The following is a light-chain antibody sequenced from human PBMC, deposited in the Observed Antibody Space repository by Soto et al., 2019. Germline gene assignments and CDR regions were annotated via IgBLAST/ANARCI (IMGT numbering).Light chain of an antibody. Sequence: IQLTQSPSSLSASVGDRVTITCRASQDISSYLAWYQQKPGKAPKLLIYLASTLHSGVPSSFSGSGSGTGFSLTISSLQPEDAATYYCQSLNRFPHSFGGGTKVDIK. J-gene: IGKJ4*01. CDR1: QDISSY. CDR2: LAS. CDR3: QSLNRFPHS. V-gene: IGKV1-9*01.